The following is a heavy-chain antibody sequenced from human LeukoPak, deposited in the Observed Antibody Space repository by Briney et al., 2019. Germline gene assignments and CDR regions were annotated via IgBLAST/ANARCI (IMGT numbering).Heavy chain of an antibody. J-gene: IGHJ5*02. CDR3: ARDLGRDGCNGWGPPVDWFDP. CDR1: GGTFSSYT. D-gene: IGHD5-24*01. Sequence: SVKVSCKASGGTFSSYTISWVRQAPGQGLEWMGRIIPILGIANYAQKFQGRVTITADKSTSTAYMELSSLRSEDTAVYYCARDLGRDGCNGWGPPVDWFDPWGQGTLVTVSS. CDR2: IIPILGIA. V-gene: IGHV1-69*04.